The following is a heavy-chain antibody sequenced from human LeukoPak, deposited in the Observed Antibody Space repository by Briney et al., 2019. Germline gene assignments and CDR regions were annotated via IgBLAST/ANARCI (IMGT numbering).Heavy chain of an antibody. CDR1: GYTFTGYY. D-gene: IGHD6-6*01. V-gene: IGHV1-2*02. CDR2: INPNSGGT. Sequence: ASVKVSCKASGYTFTGYYMHWMRQAPGQGLEWMGWINPNSGGTNYAQKFQGRVTMTRDTSISTAYMELSRLRSDDTAVYYCAREGRAARPALDYWGQGILVTVSS. CDR3: AREGRAARPALDY. J-gene: IGHJ4*02.